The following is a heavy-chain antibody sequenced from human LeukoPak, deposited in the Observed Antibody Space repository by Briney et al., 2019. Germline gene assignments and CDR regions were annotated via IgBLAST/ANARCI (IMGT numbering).Heavy chain of an antibody. CDR1: GFTFRSYV. D-gene: IGHD3-16*01. J-gene: IGHJ4*02. CDR2: LSGSGEST. V-gene: IGHV3-23*01. Sequence: GGSLRLSCVASGFTFRSYVLSWVRQAPGKGLEWVSALSGSGESTYYADAVKGRFTISRDNSKNTVHLQMNGLRAEDTAVYHCAKVTYDYVWGSYENWGQGTLVTVSS. CDR3: AKVTYDYVWGSYEN.